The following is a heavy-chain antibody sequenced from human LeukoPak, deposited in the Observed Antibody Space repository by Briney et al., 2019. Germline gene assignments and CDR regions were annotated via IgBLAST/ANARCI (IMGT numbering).Heavy chain of an antibody. Sequence: SQTLSLTCAISGDSVSSNSAAWNWIRQSPSRGLEWLGRTYYRSKWYNDYAVSVKSRITNNPDTSKKQFSLQLNSVTPEDTAVYYCGRGGVWRLGLDYWGQGTLVTVSS. D-gene: IGHD6-6*01. CDR3: GRGGVWRLGLDY. V-gene: IGHV6-1*01. CDR2: TYYRSKWYN. CDR1: GDSVSSNSAA. J-gene: IGHJ4*02.